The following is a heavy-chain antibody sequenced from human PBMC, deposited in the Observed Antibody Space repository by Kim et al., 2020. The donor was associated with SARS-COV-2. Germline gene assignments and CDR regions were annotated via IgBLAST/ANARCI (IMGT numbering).Heavy chain of an antibody. J-gene: IGHJ6*02. V-gene: IGHV1-69*13. CDR1: GGTFSSYA. D-gene: IGHD6-19*01. Sequence: SVKVSCKASGGTFSSYAINWVRQAPGQGLEWMGGIIPIFGTANYAQKFQGRVTITADESTSTAYMELSSLRSEDTAVYYCARASPEGQWLVGVGPSMDVWGQGTTVTVSS. CDR3: ARASPEGQWLVGVGPSMDV. CDR2: IIPIFGTA.